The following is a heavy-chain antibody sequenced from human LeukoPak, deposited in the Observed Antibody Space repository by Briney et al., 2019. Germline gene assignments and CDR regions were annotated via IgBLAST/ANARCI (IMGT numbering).Heavy chain of an antibody. CDR1: GFTFSSYS. V-gene: IGHV3-21*04. CDR2: ITSSNNYI. D-gene: IGHD6-13*01. J-gene: IGHJ5*02. Sequence: GGSLRLSCAGSGFTFSSYSMNWVRQAPGKGLEWVSSITSSNNYIYYADSMKGRFTISRDNAKNSLYLQMNSLRAEDTALYYCAKASSSSWYDGNWFDPWGQGTLVTVSS. CDR3: AKASSSSWYDGNWFDP.